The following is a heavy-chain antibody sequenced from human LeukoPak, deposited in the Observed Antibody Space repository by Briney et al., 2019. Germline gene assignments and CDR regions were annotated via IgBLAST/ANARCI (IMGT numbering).Heavy chain of an antibody. CDR2: ISSSSTI. CDR1: GFTFSSYG. Sequence: PGGSLRLSCAASGFTFSSYGMNWVRQAPGKGLEWVSYISSSSTIYYADSVKGRFTISRDNAKNSLYLQMNSLRAEDAALYYCAKDHVEQQLGFYYIDVWGKGTTVTISS. J-gene: IGHJ6*03. V-gene: IGHV3-48*01. D-gene: IGHD6-13*01. CDR3: AKDHVEQQLGFYYIDV.